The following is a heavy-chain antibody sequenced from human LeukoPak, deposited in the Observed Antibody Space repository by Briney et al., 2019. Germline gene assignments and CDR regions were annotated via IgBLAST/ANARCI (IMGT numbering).Heavy chain of an antibody. J-gene: IGHJ4*02. CDR1: GLTFSSYG. Sequence: PGGSLRLSCAASGLTFSSYGMHWVRQAPGMGLEWVAFIWFDGGNKYYRDSLKGRFTISRDNSKNTLYLQMNSLRAEDTAVYYCARDTGDYWGQGTLVTVSS. CDR2: IWFDGGNK. V-gene: IGHV3-30*02. CDR3: ARDTGDY. D-gene: IGHD1-14*01.